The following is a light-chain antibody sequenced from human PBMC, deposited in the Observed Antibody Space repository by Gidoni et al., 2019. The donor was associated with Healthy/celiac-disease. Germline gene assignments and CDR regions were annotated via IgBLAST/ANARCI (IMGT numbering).Light chain of an antibody. CDR1: QSVSSN. J-gene: IGKJ1*01. Sequence: EILITQSPATLSVSPGERATLSCRASQSVSSNLAWYQQKPGQTPRRLIYGASTRATGIPARFSGSGSGTEFTLTSSSLQSEDFAVDYCQKYNNWPPWTFGQGTKVEIK. CDR2: GAS. CDR3: QKYNNWPPWT. V-gene: IGKV3-15*01.